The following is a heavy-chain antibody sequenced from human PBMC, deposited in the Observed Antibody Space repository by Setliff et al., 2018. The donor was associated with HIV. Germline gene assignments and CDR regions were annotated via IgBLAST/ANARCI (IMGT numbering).Heavy chain of an antibody. D-gene: IGHD4-17*01. J-gene: IGHJ2*01. V-gene: IGHV3-21*05. Sequence: GGSLRLSCAASGFTFSSYSMNWVRQAPGKGLEWVSYISSSSSYIYYADSVKGRFTISRDNAKNSLYLQMNSLRAEDTAVYYCVRSLTTRSYWYFDLWGRGTLVTVSS. CDR2: ISSSSSYI. CDR3: VRSLTTRSYWYFDL. CDR1: GFTFSSYS.